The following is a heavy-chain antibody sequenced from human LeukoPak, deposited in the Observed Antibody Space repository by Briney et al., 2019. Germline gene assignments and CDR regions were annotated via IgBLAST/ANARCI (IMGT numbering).Heavy chain of an antibody. J-gene: IGHJ4*02. Sequence: GGSLRLSCAASGFTFSSYWMSWVRQAPGKGLEWVANIKQDGSEKYYVDSVKGRFTISRDNSKNTLYLQMNSLRAEDTAVYYCAKNGVVVQSFDYWGQGTLVTVSS. V-gene: IGHV3-7*03. CDR3: AKNGVVVQSFDY. CDR1: GFTFSSYW. D-gene: IGHD3-22*01. CDR2: IKQDGSEK.